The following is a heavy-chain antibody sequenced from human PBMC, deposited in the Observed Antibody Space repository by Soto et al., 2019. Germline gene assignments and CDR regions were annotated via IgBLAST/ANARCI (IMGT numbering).Heavy chain of an antibody. CDR1: GYTFTTYG. CDR3: ARYYYEGRTQGDY. J-gene: IGHJ4*02. CDR2: ISAYNGNT. Sequence: QVQLVQSGAEVKKPGASVKVSCKASGYTFTTYGITWVRQAPGQGLEWMGWISAYNGNTNYARKLQGRVTMTTDTXTSTAYMEMRSLRTDDTAVYYCARYYYEGRTQGDYWGQGTLVTVSS. D-gene: IGHD3-22*01. V-gene: IGHV1-18*01.